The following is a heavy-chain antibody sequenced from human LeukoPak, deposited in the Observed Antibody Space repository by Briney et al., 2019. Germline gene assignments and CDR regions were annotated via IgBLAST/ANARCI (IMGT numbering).Heavy chain of an antibody. CDR3: ARDCSSTSCLNWFDP. D-gene: IGHD2-2*01. J-gene: IGHJ5*02. CDR1: GGSISSGGYY. Sequence: SQTLSLTCTVSGGSISSGGYYWSWIRQHPGKGLEWIGYIYYSGSTYCNPSLKSRVTISVDTSKNQFSLKLSSVTAADTAVYYCARDCSSTSCLNWFDPWGQGTLVTVSS. V-gene: IGHV4-31*03. CDR2: IYYSGST.